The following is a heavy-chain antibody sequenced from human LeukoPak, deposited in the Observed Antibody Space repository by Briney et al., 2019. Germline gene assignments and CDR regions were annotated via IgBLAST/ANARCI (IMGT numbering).Heavy chain of an antibody. Sequence: GGSLRLSCAASGFTFSSYSMNWVRQAPGKGLEWVSSIDFTSRYIYNADSVKGRFTISRDNSKNTLYLQMNSLRAEDTAVYYCAKEQQLVRFDYWGQGTLVTVSS. J-gene: IGHJ4*02. V-gene: IGHV3-21*01. CDR2: IDFTSRYI. CDR3: AKEQQLVRFDY. CDR1: GFTFSSYS. D-gene: IGHD6-13*01.